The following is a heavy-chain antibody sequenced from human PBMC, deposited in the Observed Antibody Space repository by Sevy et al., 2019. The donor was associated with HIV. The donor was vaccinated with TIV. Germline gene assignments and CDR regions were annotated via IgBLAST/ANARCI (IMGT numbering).Heavy chain of an antibody. CDR1: GFSLSTSGMC. Sequence: SGPTLVKPTQTLTLTCTFSGFSLSTSGMCVSWIRQPPGKALEWLALIDWDDDKYYSTSLKTRLTISKDTSKNQVVLTMTNMDPVDTATYYCPRIRTGYSSGWYEYYYYYMDVWGKGTTVTVSS. CDR2: IDWDDDK. V-gene: IGHV2-70*01. J-gene: IGHJ6*03. CDR3: PRIRTGYSSGWYEYYYYYMDV. D-gene: IGHD6-19*01.